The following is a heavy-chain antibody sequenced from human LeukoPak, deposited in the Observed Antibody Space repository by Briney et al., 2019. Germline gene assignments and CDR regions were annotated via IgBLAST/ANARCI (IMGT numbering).Heavy chain of an antibody. CDR3: ATSYYYDSSGYYYGFDY. V-gene: IGHV4-61*01. Sequence: SETLSLTCTASGGSVSSGSYYWSWIRQPPGKGLEWTGYIYYSGSTNYNPSLKSRVTISVDTSKNQFSLKLSSVTAADTAVYYCATSYYYDSSGYYYGFDYWGQGTLVTVSS. J-gene: IGHJ4*02. D-gene: IGHD3-22*01. CDR2: IYYSGST. CDR1: GGSVSSGSYY.